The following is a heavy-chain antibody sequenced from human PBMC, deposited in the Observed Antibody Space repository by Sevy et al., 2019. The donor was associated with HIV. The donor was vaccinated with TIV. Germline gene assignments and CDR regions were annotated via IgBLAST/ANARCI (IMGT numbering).Heavy chain of an antibody. CDR2: ISGSGGNT. J-gene: IGHJ4*02. D-gene: IGHD4-17*01. CDR3: AKDRRYGDIGLFDY. Sequence: GGSLRLSRAASGFTFSSYAMSWVRQAPGKGLEWVSVISGSGGNTYYADSVKGRFTISRDNSKNRLYLQMNSLRAEDTAVYYCAKDRRYGDIGLFDYWGQGTLVTVSS. CDR1: GFTFSSYA. V-gene: IGHV3-23*01.